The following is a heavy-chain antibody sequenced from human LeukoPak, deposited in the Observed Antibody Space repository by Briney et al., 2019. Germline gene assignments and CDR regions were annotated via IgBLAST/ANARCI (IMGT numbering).Heavy chain of an antibody. CDR3: ARDHPLAAAGTAWFDP. J-gene: IGHJ5*02. Sequence: SETLSLTCTVSGGSISSSSYFWGWIRQPPGKGLEWIGSIYYSGSTYYNPSLKSRVTISVDTSKNQFSLKLSSVTAADTAVYYCARDHPLAAAGTAWFDPWGQGTLVTVSS. CDR1: GGSISSSSYF. V-gene: IGHV4-39*07. D-gene: IGHD6-13*01. CDR2: IYYSGST.